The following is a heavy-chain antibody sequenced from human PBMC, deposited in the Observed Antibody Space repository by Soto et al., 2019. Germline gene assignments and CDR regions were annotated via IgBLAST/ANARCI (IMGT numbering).Heavy chain of an antibody. Sequence: ASVKVSCKASRYTFTGYYMHWVRQAPGQGLEWMGWINHNSGGTNCAQKFQGRVTMTRDTSISTAYMELSRLRSDDKDVYYCARDSSGWYNYWGQGTLVSVYS. D-gene: IGHD6-19*01. J-gene: IGHJ4*02. CDR1: RYTFTGYY. CDR3: ARDSSGWYNY. V-gene: IGHV1-2*02. CDR2: INHNSGGT.